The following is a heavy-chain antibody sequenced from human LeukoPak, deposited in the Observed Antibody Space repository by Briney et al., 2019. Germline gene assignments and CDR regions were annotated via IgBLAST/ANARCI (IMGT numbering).Heavy chain of an antibody. CDR3: ARDRSHGDAFDI. V-gene: IGHV1-18*01. Sequence: ASVKVSCKASGYTFSSSGISWVRQAPGQGLEWVGWISAYSGNTDYAQKFQGRVTMTTDRPTSTGYMELRSLRSDDTAVYYCARDRSHGDAFDIWGQGTMVIVSS. CDR2: ISAYSGNT. J-gene: IGHJ3*02. CDR1: GYTFSSSG.